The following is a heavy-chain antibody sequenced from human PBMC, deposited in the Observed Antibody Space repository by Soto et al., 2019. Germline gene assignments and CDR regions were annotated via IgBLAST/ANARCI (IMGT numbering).Heavy chain of an antibody. D-gene: IGHD2-2*02. V-gene: IGHV4-61*01. CDR2: IYSSGST. Sequence: QVQLQESGPRLVKPSETVSLTCTVSGGSVSSDTHYWSGIRLPPGKRLEWSGFIYSSGSTNYNPSLESRATMSVDTSKNQFSLKLRSVIVADTAVYHCARFVRSCSGPTCYTRADVWGQGTTVSVSS. J-gene: IGHJ6*02. CDR1: GGSVSSDTHY. CDR3: ARFVRSCSGPTCYTRADV.